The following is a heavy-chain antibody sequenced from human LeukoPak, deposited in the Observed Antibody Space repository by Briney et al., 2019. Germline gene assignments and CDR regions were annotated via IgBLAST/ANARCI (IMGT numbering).Heavy chain of an antibody. CDR3: ARDLVPDAFVVESYGMDV. CDR2: ISGSGGST. CDR1: GFTFSSYA. Sequence: GSLRLSCAASGFTFSSYAMSWVHQAPGKGLEWVSAISGSGGSTYYADSVKGRFTISRDNAKNSLYLQMNSLRAEDTAVYYCARDLVPDAFVVESYGMDVWGQGTTVTVSS. V-gene: IGHV3-23*01. D-gene: IGHD2-15*01. J-gene: IGHJ6*02.